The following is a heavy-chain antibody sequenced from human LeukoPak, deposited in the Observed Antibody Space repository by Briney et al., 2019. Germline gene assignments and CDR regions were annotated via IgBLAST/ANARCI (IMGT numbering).Heavy chain of an antibody. CDR3: AKPQFILGANNAFDI. CDR1: GFTFSSYG. V-gene: IGHV3-30*18. D-gene: IGHD1-26*01. J-gene: IGHJ3*02. CDR2: ISYDGSNK. Sequence: GGSLRLSCAASGFTFSSYGMHWVRQAPGKGLEWVAVISYDGSNKYYADSVKGRFTISRDNSKNTLYLQMNSLRAEDTAVYYCAKPQFILGANNAFDIWGQGTMVTVSS.